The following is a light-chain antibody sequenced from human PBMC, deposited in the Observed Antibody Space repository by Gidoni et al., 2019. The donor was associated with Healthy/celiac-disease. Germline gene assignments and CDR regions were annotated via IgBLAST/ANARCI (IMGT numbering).Light chain of an antibody. V-gene: IGKV1-33*01. CDR1: QDISNY. Sequence: DTQMTQSPSSLSASVGDRVTITCQASQDISNYLNWYQQKPAKAPKLLIYDASNLETGVPSRFSGSGSGTDFTFTISSLQPEDIATYYCQQYDNLPPLTFGGXTKVEIK. CDR2: DAS. CDR3: QQYDNLPPLT. J-gene: IGKJ4*01.